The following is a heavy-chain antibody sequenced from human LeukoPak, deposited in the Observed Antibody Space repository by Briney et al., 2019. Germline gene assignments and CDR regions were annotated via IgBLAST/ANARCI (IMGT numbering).Heavy chain of an antibody. CDR2: IYYSGST. D-gene: IGHD3-10*01. J-gene: IGHJ6*02. Sequence: SETLSLTCTVSGGSISSYYWSWIRQPPGKGLEWIGYIYYSGSTNYNPSLKSRVTISVDKSKKQFSLKLSFVTAADTAVYYCARDTMVRGVIDYYYYGMDVWGQGTTVTVSS. CDR1: GGSISSYY. CDR3: ARDTMVRGVIDYYYYGMDV. V-gene: IGHV4-59*01.